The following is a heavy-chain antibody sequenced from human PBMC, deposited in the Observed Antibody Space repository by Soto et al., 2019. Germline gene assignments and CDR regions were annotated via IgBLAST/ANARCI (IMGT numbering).Heavy chain of an antibody. V-gene: IGHV1-2*02. CDR1: GYTFTGYY. CDR2: INPNSGGT. D-gene: IGHD3-9*01. CDR3: ARGYYDILTGYADAFDI. J-gene: IGHJ3*02. Sequence: QVQLVQSGAEVKKPGASVKVSCKASGYTFTGYYMHWVRQAPGQGLEWMGWINPNSGGTNYAQKFQGRVTMTRDTSISTAYMELSRPRSDDTAVYYCARGYYDILTGYADAFDIWGQGTMVTVSS.